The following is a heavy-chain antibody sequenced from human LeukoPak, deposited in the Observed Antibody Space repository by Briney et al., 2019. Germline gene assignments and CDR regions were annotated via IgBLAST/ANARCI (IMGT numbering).Heavy chain of an antibody. V-gene: IGHV4-4*07. Sequence: SETLSLTCTVSGGSISSYYWSWIRQPAGKGLEWIRRIYTSGSTNYNPSLKSRVTMSVDTSKNQFSLKLSSVTAADTAVYYCARDGFGYSYGYYFDYWGQGTLVTVSS. D-gene: IGHD5-18*01. CDR2: IYTSGST. CDR3: ARDGFGYSYGYYFDY. J-gene: IGHJ4*02. CDR1: GGSISSYY.